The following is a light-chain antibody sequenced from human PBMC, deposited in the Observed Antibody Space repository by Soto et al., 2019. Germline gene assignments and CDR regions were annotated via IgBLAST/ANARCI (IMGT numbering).Light chain of an antibody. CDR2: GAS. J-gene: IGKJ5*01. CDR3: QQYNNWPPIT. Sequence: EIVMTQSPATLSVSPGERCTRACRSSESVSSSLAWYQQKPGQAPRLLIYGASTRATGIPARFSGSGSGTEFTLTISSLQSEDFAIYYCQQYNNWPPITFGQGTRLEIK. CDR1: ESVSSS. V-gene: IGKV3-15*01.